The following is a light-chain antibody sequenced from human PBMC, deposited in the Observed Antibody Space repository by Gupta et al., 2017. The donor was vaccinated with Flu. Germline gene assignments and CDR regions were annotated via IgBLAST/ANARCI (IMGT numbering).Light chain of an antibody. CDR1: QSVSSSY. V-gene: IGKV3-20*01. CDR3: QQDWSSPPLT. J-gene: IGKJ5*01. Sequence: IVLTQSPGTLSLSPGERATLSCRASQSVSSSYLAWYQQKPVQAPRLLISAASSRYTGITDRFSGSGSGKELPLTNSRREQEDFAGYYSQQDWSSPPLTFGQGTQLEIK. CDR2: AAS.